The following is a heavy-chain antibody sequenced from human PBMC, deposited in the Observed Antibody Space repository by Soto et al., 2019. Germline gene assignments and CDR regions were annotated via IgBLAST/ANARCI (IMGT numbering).Heavy chain of an antibody. J-gene: IGHJ6*03. V-gene: IGHV1-8*01. CDR2: MNPNSGNT. CDR1: GYTFTSYD. Sequence: ASVKVSCKASGYTFTSYDINWVRQATGQGLEWMGWMNPNSGNTGYAQKFQGRVTMTRNTSISTAYMELSSLRSEDTAVYYCARWCGEQQPHFYMYVWGKGTTVTVSS. CDR3: ARWCGEQQPHFYMYV. D-gene: IGHD6-13*01.